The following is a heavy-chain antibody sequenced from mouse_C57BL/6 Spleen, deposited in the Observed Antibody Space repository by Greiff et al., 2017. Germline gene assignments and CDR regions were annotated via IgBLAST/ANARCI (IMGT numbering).Heavy chain of an antibody. Sequence: EVQRVESGGGLVKPGGSLKLSCAASGFTFSSYTMSWVRQTPEKRLEWVATISGGGGNTYYPDRVQGRFTISRDNAKNPLYLHRSSLRSEDTAWYYGARRGTTVGAWFAYWGQGTLVTVSA. CDR3: ARRGTTVGAWFAY. J-gene: IGHJ3*01. CDR1: GFTFSSYT. CDR2: ISGGGGNT. V-gene: IGHV5-9*01. D-gene: IGHD1-1*01.